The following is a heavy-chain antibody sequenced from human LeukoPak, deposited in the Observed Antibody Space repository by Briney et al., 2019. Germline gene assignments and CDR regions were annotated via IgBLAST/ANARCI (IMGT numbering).Heavy chain of an antibody. CDR3: ARAGEVLWFGELHDY. D-gene: IGHD3-10*01. V-gene: IGHV3-66*01. Sequence: GGSLRLSCAASEFTVSNNYMTWVRQAPGKGLEWVSVIYSGGTTYYADSVKGRFIISRDNSKNTVYLQMNSLRAEDTAVYYCARAGEVLWFGELHDYWGQGTLVTVSS. J-gene: IGHJ4*02. CDR2: IYSGGTT. CDR1: EFTVSNNY.